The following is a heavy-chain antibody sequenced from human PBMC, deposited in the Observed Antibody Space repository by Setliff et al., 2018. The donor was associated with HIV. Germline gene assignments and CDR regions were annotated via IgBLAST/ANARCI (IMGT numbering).Heavy chain of an antibody. Sequence: SETLSLTCTVSGGSISSSGDYWSWVRQHPGKGLEWIGYIYYTGSTYSNPSLQSRVRISVDTSKNQFSLRLSPVTAADTAVYYCARDSANGKTANLNYLDVWGKGTTVTVSS. J-gene: IGHJ6*03. CDR3: ARDSANGKTANLNYLDV. CDR1: GGSISSSGDY. CDR2: IYYTGST. V-gene: IGHV4-31*03. D-gene: IGHD2-8*01.